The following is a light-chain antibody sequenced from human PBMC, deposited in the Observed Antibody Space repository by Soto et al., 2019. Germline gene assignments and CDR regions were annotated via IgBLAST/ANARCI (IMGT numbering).Light chain of an antibody. CDR3: QQFGSSPIT. J-gene: IGKJ5*01. CDR2: DAS. Sequence: EIVLTQSPGTLSLSPGERATLSCRTSQTVSGTYFAWYQQRPGQAPRLLFSDASTRATGIPDRFSCSGSGRDFTLTISRLEPEDSALYYCQQFGSSPITFGQGTRLEIK. CDR1: QTVSGTY. V-gene: IGKV3-20*01.